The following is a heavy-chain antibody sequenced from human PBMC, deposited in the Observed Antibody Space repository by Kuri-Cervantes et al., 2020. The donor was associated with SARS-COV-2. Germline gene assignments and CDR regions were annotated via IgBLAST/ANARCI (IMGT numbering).Heavy chain of an antibody. J-gene: IGHJ5*02. CDR2: ISGSGGST. D-gene: IGHD4-17*01. V-gene: IGHV3-23*01. CDR1: GFTFSSYA. Sequence: GESLKISCAASGFTFSSYAMSWVRQAPGKGLEWVSAISGSGGSTYYADSVKGRFTISRDNSKNTLYLQMNSLRAEDTAVYYCARELGLTTVNWFDPWGQGTLVTVSS. CDR3: ARELGLTTVNWFDP.